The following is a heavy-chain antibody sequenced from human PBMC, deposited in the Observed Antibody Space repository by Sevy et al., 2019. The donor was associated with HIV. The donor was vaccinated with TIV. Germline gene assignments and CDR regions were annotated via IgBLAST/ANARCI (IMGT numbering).Heavy chain of an antibody. D-gene: IGHD3-22*01. V-gene: IGHV1-18*01. J-gene: IGHJ6*02. Sequence: ASVKVSCKASGYTFTRYGISWVRQAPGQGLEWMGWSSAYNGTTNYAQKLQGRVTMTTDISTSTAYMELRRLRSDDTAVYYCTRDRNNYDSSGYPKGIDVWGHGTTVTVSS. CDR3: TRDRNNYDSSGYPKGIDV. CDR1: GYTFTRYG. CDR2: SSAYNGTT.